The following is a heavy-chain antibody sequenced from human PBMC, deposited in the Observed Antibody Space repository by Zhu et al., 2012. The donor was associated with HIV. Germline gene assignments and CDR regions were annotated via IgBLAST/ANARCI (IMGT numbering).Heavy chain of an antibody. D-gene: IGHD2-21*02. Sequence: EVQLSESGGGLVQPGGSLRLSCAASGFTFRSYGINWVRQAPGKGLEWVSGISGTAYKAYYADSVKGRFTISRDNSKNTVYLQMNSLRAEDTAVYYCAKDPYPACSGDCYVGMGDYWGQGTLVTVSS. V-gene: IGHV3-23*01. CDR1: GFTFRSYG. CDR2: ISGTAYKA. CDR3: AKDPYPACSGDCYVGMGDY. J-gene: IGHJ4*02.